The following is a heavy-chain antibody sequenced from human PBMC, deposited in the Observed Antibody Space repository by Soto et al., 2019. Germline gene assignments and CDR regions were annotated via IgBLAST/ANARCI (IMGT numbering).Heavy chain of an antibody. V-gene: IGHV4-59*01. CDR2: LYNTGST. CDR1: GGSISRYY. Sequence: QVRLQESGPGLVKPSETLSLTCTVSGGSISRYYWSWIRQPPGKGLEWIGYLYNTGSTIYNPSLKXRXTXSXXTSKNQFSLKLNSLTAADTAVYYCARDLWGYCGTDCYPLDVWGQGTTVTVSS. CDR3: ARDLWGYCGTDCYPLDV. J-gene: IGHJ6*02. D-gene: IGHD2-21*02.